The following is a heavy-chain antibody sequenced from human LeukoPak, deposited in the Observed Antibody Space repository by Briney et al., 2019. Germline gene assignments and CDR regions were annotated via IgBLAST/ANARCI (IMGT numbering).Heavy chain of an antibody. V-gene: IGHV4-39*01. CDR2: IYHSGYT. CDR3: ARSSMFRGVTVDY. D-gene: IGHD3-10*01. Sequence: PSETLSLTCTVSGGSISSSSYYWGWIRQPPGEALEWIGSIYHSGYTYYNPSLKSRVTISVDTSKSQFSLKLSSVTAADTAVYYCARSSMFRGVTVDYWGQGTLVTVSS. CDR1: GGSISSSSYY. J-gene: IGHJ4*02.